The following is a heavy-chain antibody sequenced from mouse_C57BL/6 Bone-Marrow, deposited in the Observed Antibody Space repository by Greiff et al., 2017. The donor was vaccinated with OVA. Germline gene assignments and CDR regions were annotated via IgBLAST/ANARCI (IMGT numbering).Heavy chain of an antibody. Sequence: VQLQQSGPGLVQPSQSLSITCTVSGFSLTSYGVHWVRQPPGKGLEWLGVIWSGGSTDYNAAFISRLSISKDNSKSQVFFKMNSLQADDTAIYYCAKDYYGSSPWYFDVWGTGTTVTVSS. CDR3: AKDYYGSSPWYFDV. D-gene: IGHD1-1*01. V-gene: IGHV2-4*01. CDR2: IWSGGST. J-gene: IGHJ1*03. CDR1: GFSLTSYG.